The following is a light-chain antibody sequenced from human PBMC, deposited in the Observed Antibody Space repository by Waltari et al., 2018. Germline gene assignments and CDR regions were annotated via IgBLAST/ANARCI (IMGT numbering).Light chain of an antibody. V-gene: IGKV1-5*03. CDR1: QSIVSW. Sequence: DLQMTQSPSTLSASVGERVTITCRASQSIVSWLAWYQQKPGKDPKLLSSEATSLESGVPSTFSASGSGTEFTLTISSLQTDDFATYYCQRNNSYPITFGPGTKVDI. J-gene: IGKJ3*01. CDR2: EAT. CDR3: QRNNSYPIT.